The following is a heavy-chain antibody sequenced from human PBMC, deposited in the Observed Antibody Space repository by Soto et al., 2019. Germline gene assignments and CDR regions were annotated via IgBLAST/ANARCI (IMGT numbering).Heavy chain of an antibody. CDR2: INHTGGT. Sequence: SETLSLTCAAYGGSVNGYYWNWIRQPPGKGLEWIGEINHTGGTHYNPSLKSRVTMSVDTSKNQFSLKLRSVTAADTAVYYCARVSSSSAFGMDVWGQGTTVTVSS. V-gene: IGHV4-34*01. CDR1: GGSVNGYY. J-gene: IGHJ6*02. CDR3: ARVSSSSAFGMDV. D-gene: IGHD6-6*01.